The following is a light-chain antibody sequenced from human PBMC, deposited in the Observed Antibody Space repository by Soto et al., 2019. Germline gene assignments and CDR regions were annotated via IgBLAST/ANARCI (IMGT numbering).Light chain of an antibody. V-gene: IGKV3-11*01. CDR1: QSVGSY. J-gene: IGKJ4*01. Sequence: EIVLTQSPVTLSLSPGERATLSCRASQSVGSYFAWYQQKPGQAPRLLIYDASSGATGIPARFSGSGSGTDFTLTISSLEPEDFAVYYCQQRSDWPSTFGGGTRVEIK. CDR3: QQRSDWPST. CDR2: DAS.